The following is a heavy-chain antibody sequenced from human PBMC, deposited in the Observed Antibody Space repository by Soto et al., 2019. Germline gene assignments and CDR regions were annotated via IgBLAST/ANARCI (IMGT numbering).Heavy chain of an antibody. CDR3: ARRWEDYDILTGYYKHYYYGMDV. Sequence: GGSLRLSCAASGFTFSSYSMNWVRQAPGKGLEWVSSISSSSSYIYYADSVKGRFTISRDNAKNSLYLQMNSLRAEDTAVYYRARRWEDYDILTGYYKHYYYGMDVWGQGTTVTVSS. J-gene: IGHJ6*02. CDR2: ISSSSSYI. V-gene: IGHV3-21*01. D-gene: IGHD3-9*01. CDR1: GFTFSSYS.